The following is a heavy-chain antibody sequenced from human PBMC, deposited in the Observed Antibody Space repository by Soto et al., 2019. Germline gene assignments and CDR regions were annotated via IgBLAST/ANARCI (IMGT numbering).Heavy chain of an antibody. J-gene: IGHJ4*02. CDR3: ARDRGRSCIGGTCPFDY. CDR2: ISTYDGNT. V-gene: IGHV1-18*01. D-gene: IGHD2-15*01. Sequence: ASVKVSCKASGYSFTIYGITWVRQAPGQGPEWMGWISTYDGNTNYAQNFQGRVSMARDTSTSTAYMELRSLRSDDTAVYYCARDRGRSCIGGTCPFDYWGQGTLVTRLL. CDR1: GYSFTIYG.